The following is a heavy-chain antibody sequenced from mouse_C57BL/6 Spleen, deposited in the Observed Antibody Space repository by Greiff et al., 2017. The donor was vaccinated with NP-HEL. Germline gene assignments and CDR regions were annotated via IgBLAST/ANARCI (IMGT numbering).Heavy chain of an antibody. CDR2: ISSGGSYT. CDR1: GFTFSSYG. V-gene: IGHV5-6*01. CDR3: AGTGTYYFDY. D-gene: IGHD4-1*01. J-gene: IGHJ2*01. Sequence: EVKVVESGGDLVKPGGSLKLSCAASGFTFSSYGMSWVRQTPDKRLEWVATISSGGSYTYYPDSVKGRFTISRDNAKNTLYLQMSSLKSEDTAMYYCAGTGTYYFDYWGQGTTLTVSS.